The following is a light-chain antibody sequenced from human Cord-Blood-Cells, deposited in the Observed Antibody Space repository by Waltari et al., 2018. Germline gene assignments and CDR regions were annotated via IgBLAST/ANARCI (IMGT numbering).Light chain of an antibody. CDR3: QQSYSTPRT. J-gene: IGKJ1*01. V-gene: IGKV1-39*01. Sequence: DIQMTQSPSSLSESVGDRVTITCRASQSISSYLNWYQQKPGKAPKLLIYAASSLQSGVPSRFSGSGSGTDFTLTISSLQPEDFATYYGQQSYSTPRTFGQGTKVEIK. CDR1: QSISSY. CDR2: AAS.